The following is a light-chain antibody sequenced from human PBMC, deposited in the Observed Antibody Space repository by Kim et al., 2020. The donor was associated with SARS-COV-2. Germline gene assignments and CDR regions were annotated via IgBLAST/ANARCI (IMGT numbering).Light chain of an antibody. J-gene: IGLJ3*02. CDR3: QTWDTGIRV. CDR2: LNSDGSH. Sequence: QLVLTQSPSASASLGASVKLTCTLSSGHSSYAIAWHQQQPEKGPRYLMKLNSDGSHSKGDGIPDRFSGSSSGAERYLTISGLQSEDEADYYCQTWDTGIRVFGGGTQLTVL. CDR1: SGHSSYA. V-gene: IGLV4-69*01.